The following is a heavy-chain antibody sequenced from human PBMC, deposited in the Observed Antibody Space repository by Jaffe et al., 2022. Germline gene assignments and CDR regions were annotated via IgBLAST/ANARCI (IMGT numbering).Heavy chain of an antibody. CDR2: IYPGDSDT. CDR1: GYSFTSYW. CDR3: VRVGPWLAQSWYFDL. V-gene: IGHV5-51*03. Sequence: EVQLVQSGAEVKKPGESLKISCKGSGYSFTSYWIGWVRQMPGKGLEWMGIIYPGDSDTRYSPSFQGQVTISADKSISTAYLQWSSLKASDTAMYYCVRVGPWLAQSWYFDLWGRGTLVTVSS. D-gene: IGHD6-19*01. J-gene: IGHJ2*01.